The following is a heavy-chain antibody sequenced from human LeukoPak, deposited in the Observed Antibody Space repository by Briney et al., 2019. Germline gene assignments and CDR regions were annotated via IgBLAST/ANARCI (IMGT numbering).Heavy chain of an antibody. CDR1: GGSISSGGYY. V-gene: IGHV4-31*03. CDR2: IYYSGST. Sequence: PSETLSLTCTVSGGSISSGGYYWSWIRQHPGKGLEWIGYIYYSGSTYYNPSLKSRVTISVDTSKNQFSLKLTSVTAADTAVYYCARGGFNHYFDYWGQGTLVTVSS. J-gene: IGHJ4*02. CDR3: ARGGFNHYFDY.